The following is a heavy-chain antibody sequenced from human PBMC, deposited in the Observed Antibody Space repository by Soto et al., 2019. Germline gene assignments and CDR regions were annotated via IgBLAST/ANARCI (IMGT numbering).Heavy chain of an antibody. CDR3: AREPRYYDFWSGYYSAVYYYYGMDV. CDR1: GYTFTSYY. V-gene: IGHV1-46*01. D-gene: IGHD3-3*01. J-gene: IGHJ6*02. Sequence: RASVKVSCKASGYTFTSYYMHWVRQAPGQGLEWMGIINPSGGSTSYAQKFQGRVTMTRDTSTSTVYMELSSLRSEDTAVYYCAREPRYYDFWSGYYSAVYYYYGMDVWGQGTTVTVSS. CDR2: INPSGGST.